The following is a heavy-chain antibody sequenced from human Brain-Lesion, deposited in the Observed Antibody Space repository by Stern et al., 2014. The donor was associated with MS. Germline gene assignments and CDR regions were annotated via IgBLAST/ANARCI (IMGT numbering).Heavy chain of an antibody. CDR3: AGEEDIRYCSGGSCTGNWFDP. J-gene: IGHJ5*02. CDR1: GGSVSSTSYA. D-gene: IGHD2-15*01. Sequence: VQLVESGPGLVKPSETLSLTCTVAGGSVSSTSYAWAWIRQPPGKGLGWIGTIYYSGNTYYSPSLKSRLTISLATSTNQFPLQLRSVTAADTAVYYCAGEEDIRYCSGGSCTGNWFDPWGQGTLVTVSS. V-gene: IGHV4-39*01. CDR2: IYYSGNT.